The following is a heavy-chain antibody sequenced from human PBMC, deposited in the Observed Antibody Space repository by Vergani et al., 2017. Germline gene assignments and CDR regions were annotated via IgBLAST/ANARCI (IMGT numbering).Heavy chain of an antibody. Sequence: QVQLQQWGGGLLKPSETLSLTCVVNGGSFTSYHWTWIRQSPGEGLEWVGDIDHTGRPDYNPSLKSLLTMSLDKSRNQFSLTLNSVTATDTAIYFCARVNTETNGHLYYYSYMDVWGQGTAVTVS. CDR1: GGSFTSYH. CDR2: IDHTGRP. J-gene: IGHJ6*03. D-gene: IGHD4-11*01. CDR3: ARVNTETNGHLYYYSYMDV. V-gene: IGHV4-34*01.